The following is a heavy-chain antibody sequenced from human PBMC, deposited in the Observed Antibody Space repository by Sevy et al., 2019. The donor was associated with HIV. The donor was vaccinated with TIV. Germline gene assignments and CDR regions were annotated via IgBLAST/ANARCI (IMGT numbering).Heavy chain of an antibody. CDR3: ARGRRDSSGYYYNYFDY. Sequence: SVKVSCKASGGTFSSYAITWVRQAPGQGLEWMGGIIPIFGTANYAQKFQGRVTITADESTSTAYMELSSLRSEDTAVYYCARGRRDSSGYYYNYFDYWGQGTLVTVSS. CDR1: GGTFSSYA. CDR2: IIPIFGTA. J-gene: IGHJ4*02. D-gene: IGHD3-22*01. V-gene: IGHV1-69*13.